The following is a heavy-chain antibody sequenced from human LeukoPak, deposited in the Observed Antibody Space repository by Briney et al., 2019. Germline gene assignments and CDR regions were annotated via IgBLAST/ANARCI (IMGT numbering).Heavy chain of an antibody. D-gene: IGHD4-17*01. CDR2: IRSKTDGETI. V-gene: IGHV3-15*01. CDR3: TTNTVTKDGLDV. Sequence: GGSLRLSCAASGFTFDDYGMSWVRQAPGKGLEWLGRIRSKTDGETIDYAAPVKGRFTISRDDSETTLYLQMNSLKPEDTGVYYCTTNTVTKDGLDVWGQGTTVTVSS. CDR1: GFTFDDYG. J-gene: IGHJ6*02.